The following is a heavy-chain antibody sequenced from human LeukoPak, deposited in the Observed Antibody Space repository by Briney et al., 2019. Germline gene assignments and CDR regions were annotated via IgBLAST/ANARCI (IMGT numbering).Heavy chain of an antibody. D-gene: IGHD6-13*01. J-gene: IGHJ5*02. Sequence: SETLSLTCTVSGYSISSGYYWGWIRQPPGKGLEWIGNIYPTGSTYYNPSLKSRVTISVDTSKNQFSLKLSSVTAADTAVYYCAREVGRAAAGISWWFDPWGQGTLVTVSS. V-gene: IGHV4-38-2*02. CDR1: GYSISSGYY. CDR3: AREVGRAAAGISWWFDP. CDR2: IYPTGST.